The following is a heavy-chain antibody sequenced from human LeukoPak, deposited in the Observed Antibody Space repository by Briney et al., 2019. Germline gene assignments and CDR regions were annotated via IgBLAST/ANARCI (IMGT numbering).Heavy chain of an antibody. CDR3: ARGAYYLDY. J-gene: IGHJ4*02. CDR1: GGSVSSGSYY. Sequence: SETLSLTCIVSGGSVSSGSYYWSWIRQPPGKGLEWIGYIYYSGTTNYNPSLKSRVTISVDTSKNQFSLNLSSVTAADTAVYYCARGAYYLDYWGRGTLVTVSS. CDR2: IYYSGTT. D-gene: IGHD3-16*01. V-gene: IGHV4-61*01.